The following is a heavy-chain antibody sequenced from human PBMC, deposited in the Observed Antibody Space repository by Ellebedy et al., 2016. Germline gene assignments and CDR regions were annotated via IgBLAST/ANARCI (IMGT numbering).Heavy chain of an antibody. D-gene: IGHD5-24*01. CDR2: ISSSSSYI. CDR3: ARSRWLQPDYDY. J-gene: IGHJ4*02. V-gene: IGHV3-21*01. Sequence: GESLKISCAASGFTFSSYSMNWVRQAPGKGLEWVSSISSSSSYIYYADSVKGRFTISRDNAKNSLYLQMNSLRAEDTAVYYCARSRWLQPDYDYWGQGTLVTVSS. CDR1: GFTFSSYS.